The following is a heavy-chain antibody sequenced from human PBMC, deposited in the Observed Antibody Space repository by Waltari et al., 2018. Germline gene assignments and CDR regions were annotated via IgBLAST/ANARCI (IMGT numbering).Heavy chain of an antibody. CDR1: GGSISSHY. CDR2: IYYSGST. Sequence: QVQLQESGPGLVKPSETLSLTCTVSGGSISSHYWSWIRQPPGKGLEWIGYIYYSGSTNYNPSLKSRVTISVDTSKNQFSLKLSSVTAADTAVYYCARAAARSRLYFDYWGQGTLVTVSS. V-gene: IGHV4-59*11. J-gene: IGHJ4*02. D-gene: IGHD6-6*01. CDR3: ARAAARSRLYFDY.